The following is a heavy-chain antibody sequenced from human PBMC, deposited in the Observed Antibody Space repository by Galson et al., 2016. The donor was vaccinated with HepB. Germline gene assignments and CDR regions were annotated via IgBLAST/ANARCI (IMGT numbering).Heavy chain of an antibody. J-gene: IGHJ4*02. CDR3: ARDVESSTSGSYIDL. D-gene: IGHD2-2*01. CDR2: ISLSSPYT. CDR1: GFRFSNHY. Sequence: SLRLSCAASGFRFSNHYMNWIRQAPGKGLEWVSYISLSSPYTGYADSVRGRFTISRDNAKNSLFLQMDDLRTEDTAVYYCARDVESSTSGSYIDLWGQGTLVTVSS. V-gene: IGHV3-11*06.